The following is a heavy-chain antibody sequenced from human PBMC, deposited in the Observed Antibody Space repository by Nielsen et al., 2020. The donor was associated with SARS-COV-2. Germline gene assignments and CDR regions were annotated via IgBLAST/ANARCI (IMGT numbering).Heavy chain of an antibody. CDR3: ARRGPLGQQLEGTDFDY. D-gene: IGHD6-13*01. CDR1: GYSFTSYW. CDR2: IYPGDSDT. J-gene: IGHJ4*02. V-gene: IGHV5-51*01. Sequence: GGSLRLSCKGSGYSFTSYWIGWVRQMPGKGLEWMGIIYPGDSDTRYGPSFQGQVTISADKSISTAYLQWSSLKASDTAMYYCARRGPLGQQLEGTDFDYWGQGTLVTVSS.